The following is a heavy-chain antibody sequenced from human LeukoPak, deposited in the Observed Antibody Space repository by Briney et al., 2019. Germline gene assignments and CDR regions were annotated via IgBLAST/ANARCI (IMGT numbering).Heavy chain of an antibody. CDR1: GFTFSSYA. J-gene: IGHJ6*02. V-gene: IGHV3-33*08. CDR2: IWYDGSNK. Sequence: GGSLRLSCAASGFTFSSYAMHWVRQAPGKGLEWVAVIWYDGSNKYYADSVKGRFTISRDNSKNTLYLQMNSLRAEDTAVYYCARENYYGSGSYYNVRHYYYYYGMDVWGQGTTVTVSS. D-gene: IGHD3-10*01. CDR3: ARENYYGSGSYYNVRHYYYYYGMDV.